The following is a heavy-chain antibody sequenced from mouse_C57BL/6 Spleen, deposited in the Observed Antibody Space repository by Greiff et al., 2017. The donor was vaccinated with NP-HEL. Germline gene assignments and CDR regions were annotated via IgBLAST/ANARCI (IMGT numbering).Heavy chain of an antibody. J-gene: IGHJ2*01. CDR2: IDPSDSET. D-gene: IGHD1-1*01. CDR3: ARPYGSSSYYFDY. V-gene: IGHV1-52*01. Sequence: VQLQQSGAELVRPGSSVKLSCKASGYTFTSYWMHWVKQRPIQGLEWIGNIDPSDSETHYNQKFKDKATLTVDKSSSTAYMQLSSLTSEDSAVYYCARPYGSSSYYFDYWGQGTTLTVSS. CDR1: GYTFTSYW.